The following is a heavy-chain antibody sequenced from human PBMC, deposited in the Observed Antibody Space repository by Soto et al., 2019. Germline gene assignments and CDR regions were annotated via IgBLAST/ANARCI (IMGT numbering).Heavy chain of an antibody. CDR3: SKDIGLRYFDGGMDF. CDR2: ISYDGSNK. J-gene: IGHJ6*02. CDR1: GFTFSSYG. V-gene: IGHV3-30*18. D-gene: IGHD3-9*01. Sequence: QVQLVESGGGVVQPGRSLRLSCAASGFTFSSYGMHWVRQDPGKGLEWVAVISYDGSNKYYADSVKGRFTISRDNSNNTLYFKMNSLRAEDTAVYYFSKDIGLRYFDGGMDFWGQGTTVTVSS.